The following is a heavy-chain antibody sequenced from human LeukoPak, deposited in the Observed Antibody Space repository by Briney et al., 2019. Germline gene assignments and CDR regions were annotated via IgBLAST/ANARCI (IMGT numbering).Heavy chain of an antibody. Sequence: PGRSLRLSCVASGFTFSSFAMQWVRQAPGKGLEWVAFIRYDGSNKYYADSVKGRFTISRDNSKNTLYLQMNSLRAEDTAVYYCARVNGYSSSCFDYWGQGTLVTVSS. CDR3: ARVNGYSSSCFDY. V-gene: IGHV3-30*04. J-gene: IGHJ4*02. CDR2: IRYDGSNK. CDR1: GFTFSSFA. D-gene: IGHD6-13*01.